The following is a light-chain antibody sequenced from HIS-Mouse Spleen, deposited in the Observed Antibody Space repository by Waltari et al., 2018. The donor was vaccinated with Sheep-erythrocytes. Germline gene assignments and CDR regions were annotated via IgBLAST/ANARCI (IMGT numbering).Light chain of an antibody. CDR3: QQSYSTPPLT. V-gene: IGKV1-39*01. CDR1: QSISSY. J-gene: IGKJ4*01. CDR2: ASS. Sequence: DIQMTQSPSSLSASVGDRVTIPCRASQSISSYLNWYQQKPGKAPKLLIYASSSLQSGVPSRFSGSGSGTDFTPTISSLQPEDFATYYCQQSYSTPPLTFGGGTKVEIK.